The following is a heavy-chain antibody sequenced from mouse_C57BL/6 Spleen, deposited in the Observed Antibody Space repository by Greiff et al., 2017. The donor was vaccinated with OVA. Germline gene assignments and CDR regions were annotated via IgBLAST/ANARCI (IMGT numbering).Heavy chain of an antibody. CDR1: GYTFTDYY. Sequence: VKLMESGAELVKPGASVKISCKASGYTFTDYYINWVKQRPGQGLEWIGKIGPGSGSTYNNETFKGKATLTADKSSSTAYMQRSSLTSEDSAVYFCARSAFRNYFDYWGQGTTLTVSS. D-gene: IGHD1-2*01. CDR2: IGPGSGST. CDR3: ARSAFRNYFDY. V-gene: IGHV1-77*01. J-gene: IGHJ2*01.